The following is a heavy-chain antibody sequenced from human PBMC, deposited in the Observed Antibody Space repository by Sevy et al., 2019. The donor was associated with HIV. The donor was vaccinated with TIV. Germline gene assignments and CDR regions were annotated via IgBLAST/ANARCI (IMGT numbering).Heavy chain of an antibody. CDR1: GFTFSRYW. D-gene: IGHD3-22*01. Sequence: GGSLRLSCAASGFTFSRYWMTWVRQAPGKGLEWVANIKQDESENSYVDSVKGGFTTSRDNAKNSLYLQMNSLRADDTAVYYCARAEQVTMLVVFGGLYFDSWGQGTLVTVSS. J-gene: IGHJ4*02. V-gene: IGHV3-7*01. CDR2: IKQDESEN. CDR3: ARAEQVTMLVVFGGLYFDS.